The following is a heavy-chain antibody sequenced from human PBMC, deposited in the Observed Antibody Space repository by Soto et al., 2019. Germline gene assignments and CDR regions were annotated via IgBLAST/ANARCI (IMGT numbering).Heavy chain of an antibody. D-gene: IGHD2-21*02. CDR2: ITGGGDNT. CDR1: GFTFTSYA. Sequence: EVQLLESGGDLVQPGGSLRLSCAASGFTFTSYAMSWIRQAPGKGLEWVSAITGGGDNTYYADSVKGRFTISRDNSKNTLYLQMHSLRAEGTAFYYCTKDAGSRVWVTVNWGQGTLVTVSS. V-gene: IGHV3-23*01. CDR3: TKDAGSRVWVTVN. J-gene: IGHJ4*02.